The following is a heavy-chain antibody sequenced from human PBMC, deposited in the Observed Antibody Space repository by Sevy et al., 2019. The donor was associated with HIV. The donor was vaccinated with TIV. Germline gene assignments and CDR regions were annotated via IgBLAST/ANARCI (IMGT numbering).Heavy chain of an antibody. D-gene: IGHD3-16*01. V-gene: IGHV3-7*01. CDR3: ARRFFDV. J-gene: IGHJ4*02. CDR2: IRQDGGEI. CDR1: GFTFDTYW. Sequence: GWSLRLSCAASGFTFDTYWMQWVRQAPGKGLEWVANIRQDGGEIYYSDSVKGRFTISRDNAKESLFLQMTNLKVEDSGIYYCARRFFDVWGQGVLVTVSS.